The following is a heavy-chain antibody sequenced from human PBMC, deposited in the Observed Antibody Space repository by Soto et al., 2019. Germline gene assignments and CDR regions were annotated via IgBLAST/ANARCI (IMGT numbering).Heavy chain of an antibody. D-gene: IGHD5-12*01. CDR3: AIGGHLYETYGMDV. CDR2: IYYSGST. V-gene: IGHV4-30-4*01. Sequence: QVQLQESGPGLVKPSQTLSLTCTVSGGSISSGDYYWSWIRQPPGKGLEWIGYIYYSGSTYYNPSLKTRVTMSVDTSKNQFSLKLSSVTAADTAVYYCAIGGHLYETYGMDVWVQGTTVTVSS. CDR1: GGSISSGDYY. J-gene: IGHJ6*02.